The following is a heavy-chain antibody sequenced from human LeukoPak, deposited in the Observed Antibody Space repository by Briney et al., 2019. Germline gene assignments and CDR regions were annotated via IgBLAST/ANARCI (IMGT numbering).Heavy chain of an antibody. CDR1: GGSIDSYY. J-gene: IGHJ4*02. CDR2: IKQDGSER. Sequence: ETLSLTCTVSGGSIDSYYWSWVRQAPGKGLEWVADIKQDGSERYYVDSVKGRFTISRDNAKNSLYLQMNSLRAEDTAVYYCARDQSGPEYWGQGTPVTVSS. D-gene: IGHD3-3*01. V-gene: IGHV3-7*01. CDR3: ARDQSGPEY.